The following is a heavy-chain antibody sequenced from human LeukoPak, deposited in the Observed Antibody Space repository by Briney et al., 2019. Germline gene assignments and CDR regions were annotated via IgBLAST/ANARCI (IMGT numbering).Heavy chain of an antibody. V-gene: IGHV3-21*01. D-gene: IGHD2/OR15-2a*01. CDR3: ARDVASFSDY. Sequence: GGSLRLSCAASGFTFSSYSMNWVRQAPGKGLEWVSSISSSNSYIYYADSVKGRFTISRDNAKNSLYLQMNSLRAEDTAVYYCARDVASFSDYWGQGTLVTVSS. J-gene: IGHJ4*02. CDR1: GFTFSSYS. CDR2: ISSSNSYI.